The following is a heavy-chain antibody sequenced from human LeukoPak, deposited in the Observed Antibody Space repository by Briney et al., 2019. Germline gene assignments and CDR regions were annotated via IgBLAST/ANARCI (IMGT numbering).Heavy chain of an antibody. D-gene: IGHD6-19*01. CDR3: ASGHYSSGWYLSPFDY. J-gene: IGHJ4*02. CDR1: GFTFDDYG. Sequence: GGSLRLSCAASGFTFDDYGMSWVRQAPGKGLEWVSGINWNGGSTGYADSAKGRFTISRDNTKNSLYLQMNSLRAEDTALYYCASGHYSSGWYLSPFDYWGQGTLVTVSS. V-gene: IGHV3-20*04. CDR2: INWNGGST.